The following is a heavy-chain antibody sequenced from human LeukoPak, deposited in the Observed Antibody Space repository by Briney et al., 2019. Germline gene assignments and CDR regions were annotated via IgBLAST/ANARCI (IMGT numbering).Heavy chain of an antibody. D-gene: IGHD4/OR15-4a*01. J-gene: IGHJ3*01. CDR1: GASVSSHF. CDR3: AKDVSGAYYAFDV. CDR2: ISNRGST. Sequence: SETLSLTCGVSGASVSSHFWSWIRQTPGMGLEWIGYISNRGSTGYNPSLRSRVTISVDAPKNEVSPNLRSVSAADTAVYYCAKDVSGAYYAFDVWGQG. V-gene: IGHV4-59*02.